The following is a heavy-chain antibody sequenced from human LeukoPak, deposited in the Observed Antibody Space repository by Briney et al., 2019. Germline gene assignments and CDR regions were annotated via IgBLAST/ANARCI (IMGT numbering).Heavy chain of an antibody. CDR3: ARHVSYYGGPFGY. D-gene: IGHD4-23*01. V-gene: IGHV4-39*01. CDR1: GGSISSSSYY. J-gene: IGHJ4*02. CDR2: IYYSGST. Sequence: SETLSLTCTVSGGSISSSSYYWGWIRQPPGKGLEWIGSIYYSGSTYYNPSLKSRVTISVDTSKNQLSLQLVSATAADTAVYYCARHVSYYGGPFGYWGQGTLVTVSS.